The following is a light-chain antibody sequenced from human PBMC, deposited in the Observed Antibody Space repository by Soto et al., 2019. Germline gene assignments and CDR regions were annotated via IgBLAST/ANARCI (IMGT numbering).Light chain of an antibody. CDR3: QQYNSYPVT. CDR1: QSIRSW. Sequence: DIQMTQSPSTLSASVGDIVTITCRASQSIRSWLAWYQQKPGKAPHFLIYKASSLESGFPSRFSGSGSGTEFTRTISSLQPDEVATYYCQQYNSYPVTFGGGTKVEIK. V-gene: IGKV1-5*03. CDR2: KAS. J-gene: IGKJ4*01.